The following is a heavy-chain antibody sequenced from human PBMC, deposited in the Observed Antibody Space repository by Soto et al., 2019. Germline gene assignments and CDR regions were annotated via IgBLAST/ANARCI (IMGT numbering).Heavy chain of an antibody. CDR3: ARGWEMERQFAY. J-gene: IGHJ4*02. CDR2: IIPIFGTA. Sequence: QVQLVQSGAEVKKPGSSVKVSCKASGGTFSSYAISWVRQAPGQGLEWMGGIIPIFGTANYAKKFQGRVTITADESTSAAYTAPSSLRSEDTAVYYGARGWEMERQFAYWGQGTLVTVSS. V-gene: IGHV1-69*12. D-gene: IGHD1-1*01. CDR1: GGTFSSYA.